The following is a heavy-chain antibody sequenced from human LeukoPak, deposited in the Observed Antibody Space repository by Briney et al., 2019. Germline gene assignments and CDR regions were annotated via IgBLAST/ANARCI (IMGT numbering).Heavy chain of an antibody. V-gene: IGHV3-48*01. J-gene: IGHJ4*02. Sequence: GGSLRLSCAASGFTFSSYNMNWLRQAPGKGLERVSYNSSSSSTIYYADSVKGRFTISRDNAKNSLYLQMNSLRAEDTAVYYCASIGRRERWLAYYFDYWGQGTLVTVSS. CDR2: NSSSSSTI. CDR3: ASIGRRERWLAYYFDY. CDR1: GFTFSSYN. D-gene: IGHD6-19*01.